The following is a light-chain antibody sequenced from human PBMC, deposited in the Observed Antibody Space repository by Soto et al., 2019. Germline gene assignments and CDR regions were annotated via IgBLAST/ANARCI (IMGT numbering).Light chain of an antibody. CDR2: EVS. Sequence: QSALTQPPSASGSPGQSVTISCTGTSGDVGGYKYVSWYQQHPGKAPKLMIYEVSKRPSGVPDRFSGSKSGNTASLTVSGLQAEDEADYYCSSYAGSNHNWVFGGGTKLTVL. CDR1: SGDVGGYKY. J-gene: IGLJ3*02. V-gene: IGLV2-8*01. CDR3: SSYAGSNHNWV.